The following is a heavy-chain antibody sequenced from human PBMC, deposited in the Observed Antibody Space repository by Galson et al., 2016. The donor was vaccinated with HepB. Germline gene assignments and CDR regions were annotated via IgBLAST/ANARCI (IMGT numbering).Heavy chain of an antibody. V-gene: IGHV3-53*01. CDR1: GFTVSSNY. CDR2: IYVGGST. Sequence: SLRLSCAASGFTVSSNYMNRVRQAPGKGLEWVSIIYVGGSTYYADSVRGRFTISRDNSKNTLYLQMNSLRAEDTAVYYCAGSGDYYYFDYWGQGTLVTVSS. J-gene: IGHJ4*02. D-gene: IGHD7-27*01. CDR3: AGSGDYYYFDY.